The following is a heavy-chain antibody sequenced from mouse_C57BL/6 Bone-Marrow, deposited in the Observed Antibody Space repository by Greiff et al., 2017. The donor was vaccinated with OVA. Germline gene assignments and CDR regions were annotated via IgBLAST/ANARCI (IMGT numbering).Heavy chain of an antibody. D-gene: IGHD4-1*01. CDR1: GYSITSGYY. CDR3: AREDWGY. CDR2: ISYDGSN. V-gene: IGHV3-6*01. J-gene: IGHJ2*01. Sequence: VQLKESGPGLVKPSQSLSLTCSVTGYSITSGYYWNWIRQFPGNKLEWMGYISYDGSNNYNPSLKNRISIPRDTSKNQLFLKLNSVNTEDTATYYLAREDWGYWGQGTTLTVSS.